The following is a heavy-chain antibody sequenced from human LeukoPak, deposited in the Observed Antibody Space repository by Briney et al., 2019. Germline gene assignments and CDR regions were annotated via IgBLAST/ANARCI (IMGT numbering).Heavy chain of an antibody. CDR2: IYYSGST. CDR3: ARLGGLYYYGSGSARPSHWYFDL. D-gene: IGHD3-10*01. V-gene: IGHV4-59*01. CDR1: GGSISSYY. J-gene: IGHJ2*01. Sequence: SETLSLTCTVSGGSISSYYWSWIRQPPGKGLEWIGYIYYSGSTNYNPSLKSRVTISVDTSKNQFSLKLSSVTAADTAVYYCARLGGLYYYGSGSARPSHWYFDLWGRGTLVTVSS.